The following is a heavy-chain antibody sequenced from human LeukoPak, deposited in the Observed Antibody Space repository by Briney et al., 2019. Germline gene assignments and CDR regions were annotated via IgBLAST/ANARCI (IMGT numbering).Heavy chain of an antibody. CDR1: GGSISSSSYY. J-gene: IGHJ4*02. D-gene: IGHD2-2*01. CDR3: ASGCSSTSCSRVMPAG. V-gene: IGHV4-39*07. CDR2: IYYSGST. Sequence: SETLSLTCTVSGGSISSSSYYWGWIRQPPGKGLEWIGGIYYSGSTYYNPSLKSRVTISVDTSKNQFSLKLSSVTAADTAVYYCASGCSSTSCSRVMPAGWGQGTLVTVSS.